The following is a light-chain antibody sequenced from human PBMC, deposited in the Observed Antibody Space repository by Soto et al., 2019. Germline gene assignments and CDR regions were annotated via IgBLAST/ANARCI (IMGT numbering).Light chain of an antibody. CDR1: QTVNNNY. J-gene: IGKJ1*01. V-gene: IGKV3-20*01. Sequence: EIGLTQSPGTLSLSPGERATLSCRASQTVNNNYLAWYQQKPGQPPRLLIYGASTRATGIPDRFSGSGSGTDFTLSISRLQPEDFAVYYCQQYASSPRTFGQGTKVDIK. CDR2: GAS. CDR3: QQYASSPRT.